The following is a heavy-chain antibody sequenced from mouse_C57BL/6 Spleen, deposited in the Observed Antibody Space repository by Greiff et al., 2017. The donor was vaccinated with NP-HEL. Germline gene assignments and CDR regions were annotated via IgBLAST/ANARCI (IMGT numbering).Heavy chain of an antibody. D-gene: IGHD1-1*01. CDR1: GFTFSDYG. Sequence: EVQGVESGGGLVKPGGSLKLSCAASGFTFSDYGMHWVRQAPEKGLEWVAYISSGSSTIYYADTVKGRFTISRDNAKNTLFLQMTSLRSEDTAMYYCARFGYGSSPNAMDYWGQGTSVTVSS. J-gene: IGHJ4*01. CDR2: ISSGSSTI. CDR3: ARFGYGSSPNAMDY. V-gene: IGHV5-17*01.